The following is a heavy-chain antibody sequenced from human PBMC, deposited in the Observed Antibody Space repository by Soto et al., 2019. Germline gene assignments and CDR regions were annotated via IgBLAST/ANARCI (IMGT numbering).Heavy chain of an antibody. CDR2: ISSSSSYI. CDR1: GFTFSSYG. CDR3: ARDRTDYDILTGYYNSAFDI. V-gene: IGHV3-21*01. D-gene: IGHD3-9*01. J-gene: IGHJ3*02. Sequence: GGSLRLSCAASGFTFSSYGMNWVRQAPGKGLEWVSSISSSSSYIYYADSVKGRFTISRDNAKNSLYLQMNSLRAEDTAVYYCARDRTDYDILTGYYNSAFDIWGQGTIVTVSS.